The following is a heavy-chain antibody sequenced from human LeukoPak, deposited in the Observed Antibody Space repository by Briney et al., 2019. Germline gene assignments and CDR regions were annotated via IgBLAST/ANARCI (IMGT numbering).Heavy chain of an antibody. D-gene: IGHD3-22*01. CDR3: ARLSYYDSSGYYRGPNWFDP. V-gene: IGHV4-34*01. CDR1: GGSFRGYY. CDR2: INHSGST. J-gene: IGHJ5*02. Sequence: SETLSLTCAVYGGSFRGYYWSWIRQPPGTGQEWIGEINHSGSTNYNPSLKSRVTISVDTSKNQFSLKLSSVTAADTAVYYCARLSYYDSSGYYRGPNWFDPWGQGTLVTVSS.